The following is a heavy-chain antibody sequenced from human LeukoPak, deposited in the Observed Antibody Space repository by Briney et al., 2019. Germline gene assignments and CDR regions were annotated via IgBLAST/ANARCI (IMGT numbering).Heavy chain of an antibody. CDR1: GFTFSSYA. Sequence: PGGSLRLSCAASGFTFSSYAVHWVRQAPGKGLEWVAVISYDGSNKYYADSVKGRFTISRDNSKNTLYLQMNSLRAEDTAVYYCARQRADSGMDYWGQGTLVTVSS. D-gene: IGHD6-25*01. CDR3: ARQRADSGMDY. V-gene: IGHV3-30*04. CDR2: ISYDGSNK. J-gene: IGHJ4*02.